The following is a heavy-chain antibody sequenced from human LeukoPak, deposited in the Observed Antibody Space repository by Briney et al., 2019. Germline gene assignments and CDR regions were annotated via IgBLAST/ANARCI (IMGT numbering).Heavy chain of an antibody. CDR3: AKGGGGGYGGRDYYGMDV. CDR1: GYTFTGYY. Sequence: ASVKVSCKASGYTFTGYYIYWVRQAPGQGLEWMGWINPNSGDTNYAQKFQDRVTMTGDMPISTAYMELSSLRSDDTAIYYCAKGGGGGYGGRDYYGMDVWGQGSTVTVSS. CDR2: INPNSGDT. V-gene: IGHV1-2*02. D-gene: IGHD3-16*01. J-gene: IGHJ6*02.